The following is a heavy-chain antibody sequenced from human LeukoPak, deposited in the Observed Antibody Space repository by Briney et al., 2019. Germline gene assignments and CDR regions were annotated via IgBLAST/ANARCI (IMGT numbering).Heavy chain of an antibody. CDR1: GGSFSGYY. CDR2: INHSGST. J-gene: IGHJ6*02. Sequence: PSETLSLTCAVYGGSFSGYYWSWLRQPPGKGLEWVGEINHSGSTNYNPSLKSRVTISVDTSKNQFSLKLSSVTAADTAVYYCARVGRAYYDILTGYYSNYYYYYYGMDVWGQGTTVTVSS. D-gene: IGHD3-9*01. CDR3: ARVGRAYYDILTGYYSNYYYYYYGMDV. V-gene: IGHV4-34*01.